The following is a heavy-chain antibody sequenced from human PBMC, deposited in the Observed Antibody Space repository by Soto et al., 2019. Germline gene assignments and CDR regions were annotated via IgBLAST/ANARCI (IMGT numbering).Heavy chain of an antibody. CDR3: ARPPYGSGSYYPAS. J-gene: IGHJ4*02. CDR1: GFTFSHYS. V-gene: IGHV3-48*01. Sequence: EVQLVESGGGLVQPGGSLRLSCAASGFTFSHYSMNWVRQAPGKGLEWVSYISSSGSTIYYADSVPGRFTISRDNAKDSLYLQMSSLRAEDTAVYYCARPPYGSGSYYPASWGQGTLVTVSS. CDR2: ISSSGSTI. D-gene: IGHD3-10*01.